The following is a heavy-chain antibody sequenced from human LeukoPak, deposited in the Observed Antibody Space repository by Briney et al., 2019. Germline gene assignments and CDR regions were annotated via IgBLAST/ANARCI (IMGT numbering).Heavy chain of an antibody. CDR1: GFSLSTPGAG. V-gene: IGHV2-5*02. CDR2: IYWDDDK. CDR3: AHVIRWIQLGGAFDI. J-gene: IGHJ3*02. D-gene: IGHD5-18*01. Sequence: SGPTLVNPTQTLTLTFCFSGFSLSTPGAGEGWIRQPPGKALECLDHIYWDDDKLYSPSLRSRLTITKDTSKNQVVLTMTNMDPVDTATYFCAHVIRWIQLGGAFDIWGQGTMVTVSS.